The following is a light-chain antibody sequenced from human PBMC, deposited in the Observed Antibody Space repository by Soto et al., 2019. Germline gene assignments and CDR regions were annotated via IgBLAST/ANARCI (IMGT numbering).Light chain of an antibody. CDR1: QSVTSRY. CDR3: QQYGSPPGT. CDR2: DAS. Sequence: EIVLTHSPGTLSLSPCERATLSLSASQSVTSRYLAWYQQKPGKAPRLLIYDASIRDTGVTDRFSGSGSGTDFTLTISRLQAEDSATYYCQQYGSPPGTFGQGTKVDI. J-gene: IGKJ1*01. V-gene: IGKV3-20*01.